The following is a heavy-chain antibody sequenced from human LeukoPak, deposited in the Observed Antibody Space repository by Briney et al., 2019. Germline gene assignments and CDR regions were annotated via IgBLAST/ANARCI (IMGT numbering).Heavy chain of an antibody. CDR1: GGSFSGYY. CDR3: ASRYYDILTGYLYTDY. Sequence: SETLSPTCAVYGGSFSGYYWSWIRQPPRKGLEWIGEINHSGSTNYNPSLKSRVTISVDTSKNQFSLKLSSVTAADTAVYYCASRYYDILTGYLYTDYWGQGTLVTVSS. CDR2: INHSGST. V-gene: IGHV4-34*01. D-gene: IGHD3-9*01. J-gene: IGHJ4*02.